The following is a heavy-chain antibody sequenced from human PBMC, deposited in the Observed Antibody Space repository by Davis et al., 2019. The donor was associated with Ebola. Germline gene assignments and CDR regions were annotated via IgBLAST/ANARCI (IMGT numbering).Heavy chain of an antibody. Sequence: GESLKISCAASGFTFSSYAMSWVRQAPGKGLEWVSAISGSGGSTYYADSVKGRFTISRDNSKNTLYLQMNSLRAEDTAVYYCAKGMVQGVISDYWGQGTLVTVSS. V-gene: IGHV3-23*01. CDR3: AKGMVQGVISDY. J-gene: IGHJ4*02. CDR1: GFTFSSYA. D-gene: IGHD3-10*01. CDR2: ISGSGGST.